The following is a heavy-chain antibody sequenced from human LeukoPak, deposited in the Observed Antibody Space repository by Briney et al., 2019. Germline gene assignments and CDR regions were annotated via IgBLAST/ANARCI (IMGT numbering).Heavy chain of an antibody. CDR3: AKGFLASCSGTRCYPFDH. CDR2: IWYDGSNK. D-gene: IGHD2-15*01. Sequence: GGSLRLSCAASGFTFSSYGMHWVRQAPGKGLEWVAVIWYDGSNKYYADSVKGRFTISRDNSENTVYMQMDSLRAEDTAVYYCAKGFLASCSGTRCYPFDHWGQGTPVTVSS. V-gene: IGHV3-33*06. CDR1: GFTFSSYG. J-gene: IGHJ4*02.